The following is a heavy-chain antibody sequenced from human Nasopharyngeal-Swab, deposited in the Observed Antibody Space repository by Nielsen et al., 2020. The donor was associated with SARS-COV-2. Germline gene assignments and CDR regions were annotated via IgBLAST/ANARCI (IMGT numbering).Heavy chain of an antibody. D-gene: IGHD5-12*01. CDR3: AGEVPYSGHDDAFDI. CDR2: IAYDATKK. Sequence: GESLKISCAASGFSFSSYYMHWVRQAPGKGLEWVAGIAYDATKKYYGNSVKGRFTISRDNSNNTVYLQMNSLRAEDTAVYYCAGEVPYSGHDDAFDIWGQGTMVTVSA. J-gene: IGHJ3*02. CDR1: GFSFSSYY. V-gene: IGHV3-30*03.